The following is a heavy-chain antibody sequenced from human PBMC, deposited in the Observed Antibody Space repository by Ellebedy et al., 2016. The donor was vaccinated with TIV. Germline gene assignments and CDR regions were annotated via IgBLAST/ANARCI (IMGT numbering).Heavy chain of an antibody. D-gene: IGHD3-22*01. Sequence: GGSLRLSXAASGFTFSSYSMNWVRQAPGKGLEWVSSISSSSSYIYYADSVKGRFTISRDNAKNSLYLQMNSLRAEDTAVYYCAVSLDYDSSGRFDYWGQGTLVTVSS. V-gene: IGHV3-21*01. CDR2: ISSSSSYI. CDR1: GFTFSSYS. J-gene: IGHJ4*02. CDR3: AVSLDYDSSGRFDY.